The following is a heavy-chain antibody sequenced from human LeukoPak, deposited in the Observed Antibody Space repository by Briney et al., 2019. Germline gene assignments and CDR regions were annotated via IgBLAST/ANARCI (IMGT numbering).Heavy chain of an antibody. CDR2: IDPSGGST. D-gene: IGHD1-20*01. V-gene: IGHV1-46*01. CDR3: ARAYNWNDRFDY. CDR1: GYTFTSYH. Sequence: GASVKVSCKASGYTFTSYHIHWVRQAPGQGLEWMGLIDPSGGSTNSAQKFQGRVTVTRDTSPTAVYMELSSLRSEDTAVYYCARAYNWNDRFDYWGQGTLVTVSS. J-gene: IGHJ4*02.